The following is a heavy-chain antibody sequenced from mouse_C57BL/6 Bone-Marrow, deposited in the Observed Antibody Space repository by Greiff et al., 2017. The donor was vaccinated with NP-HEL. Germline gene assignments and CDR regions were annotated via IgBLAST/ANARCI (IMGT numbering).Heavy chain of an antibody. V-gene: IGHV1-22*01. CDR1: GYTFTDYN. CDR2: INPNNGGT. J-gene: IGHJ2*01. CDR3: ARKTTVVAGDY. Sequence: EVQLQESGPELVKPGASVKMSCKASGYTFTDYNMHWVKQSHGKSLEWIGYINPNNGGTSYNQKFKGKATLTVNKSSSTAYMELRSLTSEDSAVYYCARKTTVVAGDYWGQGTTLTVSS. D-gene: IGHD1-1*01.